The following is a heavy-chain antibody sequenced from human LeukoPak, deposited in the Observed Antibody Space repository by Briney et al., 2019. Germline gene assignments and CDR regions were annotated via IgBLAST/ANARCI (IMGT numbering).Heavy chain of an antibody. J-gene: IGHJ4*02. V-gene: IGHV3-23*01. Sequence: GGSLRLSCAASGFTFSSYSMNWVRQAPGKGLEWVSAYSGSGGSTFYADSVKGRFTVSRDNSKNTLYLQMDSLRTEDTALYFCAKERGIYSGYDPLEYWGQGTLVTVSS. CDR3: AKERGIYSGYDPLEY. CDR1: GFTFSSYS. D-gene: IGHD5-12*01. CDR2: YSGSGGST.